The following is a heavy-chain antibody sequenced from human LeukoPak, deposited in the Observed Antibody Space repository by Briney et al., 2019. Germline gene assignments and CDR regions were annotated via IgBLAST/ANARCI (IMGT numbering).Heavy chain of an antibody. CDR1: GFTVSSNY. J-gene: IGHJ4*02. D-gene: IGHD3-10*01. CDR2: IYSGGST. CDR3: ARGANTYYYGSGSYSTPSPFDY. Sequence: GSPRLSCAASGFTVSSNYMSWVRQAPGKGLEWVSVIYSGGSTYYADSVKGRFTISRDNSKNTLYLQMNSLRAEDTAVYYCARGANTYYYGSGSYSTPSPFDYWGQGTLVTVSS. V-gene: IGHV3-53*01.